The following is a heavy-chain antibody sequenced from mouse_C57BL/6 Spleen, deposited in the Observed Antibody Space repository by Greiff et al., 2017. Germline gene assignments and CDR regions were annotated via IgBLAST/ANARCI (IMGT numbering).Heavy chain of an antibody. CDR3: ARRGNDYEFAY. D-gene: IGHD2-4*01. V-gene: IGHV1-82*01. J-gene: IGHJ3*01. CDR1: GYAFSSSW. Sequence: QVQLQQSGPELVKPGASVKISCKASGYAFSSSWMNWVKQRPGKGLEWIGRIYPGDGDTNYNGKFKGKATLTADKSSSTAYMQLSSLTSEDSAVYFCARRGNDYEFAYWGQGTLVTVSA. CDR2: IYPGDGDT.